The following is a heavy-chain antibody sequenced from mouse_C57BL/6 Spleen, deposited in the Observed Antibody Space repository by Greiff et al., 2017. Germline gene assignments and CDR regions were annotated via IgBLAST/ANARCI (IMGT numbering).Heavy chain of an antibody. CDR3: TGVLRYYTIDY. Sequence: EVKVEESGGGLVQPGGSMKLSCVASGFNFSNYWMNWVRQSPEKGLEWVAQIRLKSDNYETHYAESVKGRFTISRDDSKSSVYLQMNNLRAQETGIYFCTGVLRYYTIDYWGQGTSVTVSS. CDR1: GFNFSNYW. J-gene: IGHJ4*01. V-gene: IGHV6-3*01. D-gene: IGHD1-1*01. CDR2: IRLKSDNYET.